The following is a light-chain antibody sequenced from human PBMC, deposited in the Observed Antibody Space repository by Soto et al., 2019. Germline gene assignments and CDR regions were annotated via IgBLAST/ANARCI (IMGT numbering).Light chain of an antibody. V-gene: IGLV1-40*01. J-gene: IGLJ2*01. CDR1: SSNLGAGYD. CDR2: GNR. CDR3: AAWDDSLNGVV. Sequence: QSVLTQSPSVSGAPGQRVTLSCTGNSSNLGAGYDVHWYQQLPGAAPKLVIFGNRNRPSGVPERFSGSKSGTSASLAISGLQSEDEADYYCAAWDDSLNGVVFGGGTKLTVL.